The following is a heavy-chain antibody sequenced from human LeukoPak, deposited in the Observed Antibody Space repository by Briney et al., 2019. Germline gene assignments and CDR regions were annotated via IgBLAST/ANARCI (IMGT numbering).Heavy chain of an antibody. D-gene: IGHD6-6*01. Sequence: GRSLRLSCAASGFTFSNYTIHCVRQAPGKGLDWVAVISCDGSNQFYADSVKGRFTISRDNSMNTLHLQMNSLGTEDTAVYYCARGEQLGTFDYWGQGTLVTVSS. CDR2: ISCDGSNQ. J-gene: IGHJ4*02. CDR1: GFTFSNYT. V-gene: IGHV3-30*04. CDR3: ARGEQLGTFDY.